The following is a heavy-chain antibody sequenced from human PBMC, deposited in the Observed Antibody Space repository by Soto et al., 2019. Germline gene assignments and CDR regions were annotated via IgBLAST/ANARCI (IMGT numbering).Heavy chain of an antibody. CDR3: ARHVVEYYDSSGYYYVVRYYFDY. V-gene: IGHV1-46*01. CDR1: GYIFSGYY. J-gene: IGHJ4*02. D-gene: IGHD3-22*01. Sequence: GASVKVSCKASGYIFSGYYIHWVRQAPGQGLERMGIINPSGGRTTYAQKFQGRVTVTRDTSTSTVYMELSSLTSEDTAVYYCARHVVEYYDSSGYYYVVRYYFDYWGQGTLVTVSS. CDR2: INPSGGRT.